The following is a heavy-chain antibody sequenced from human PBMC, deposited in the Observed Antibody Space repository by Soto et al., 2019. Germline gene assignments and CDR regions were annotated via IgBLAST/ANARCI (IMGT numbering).Heavy chain of an antibody. CDR3: AGVRGRDSSSSHGAEYFQH. V-gene: IGHV3-7*01. Sequence: GGSLRLSCAASGFTFSSYWMSWVRQAPGKGLEWVANIKQDGSEKYYVDSGKGRFTISRDNAKNSLYLQMNSLRAEDTAGYYSAGVRGRDSSSSHGAEYFQHWGQGTLVTVSS. CDR2: IKQDGSEK. J-gene: IGHJ1*01. CDR1: GFTFSSYW. D-gene: IGHD6-6*01.